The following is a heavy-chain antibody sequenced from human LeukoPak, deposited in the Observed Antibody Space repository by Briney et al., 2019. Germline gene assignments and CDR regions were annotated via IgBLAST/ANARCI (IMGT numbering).Heavy chain of an antibody. V-gene: IGHV3-23*01. J-gene: IGHJ4*02. Sequence: GGSLRLSCAASGFIVNNNYMNWVRQAPGKGLEWVSAISNNGGYTYYADSVQGRFTISRDNSKSTLCLQMNSLRAEDTAVYYCAKQLGYCSDGSCYFPYWGQGTLVTVSS. D-gene: IGHD2-15*01. CDR1: GFIVNNNY. CDR2: ISNNGGYT. CDR3: AKQLGYCSDGSCYFPY.